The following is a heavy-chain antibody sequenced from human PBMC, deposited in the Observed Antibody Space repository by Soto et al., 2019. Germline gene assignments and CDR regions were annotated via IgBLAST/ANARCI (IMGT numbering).Heavy chain of an antibody. CDR3: AKDYDFWSGPLGVGFDY. J-gene: IGHJ4*02. CDR2: ISGSGGST. D-gene: IGHD3-3*01. CDR1: GFTFSSYA. V-gene: IGHV3-23*01. Sequence: PGGSLRLSCAAPGFTFSSYAMSWVRQAPGKGLEWVSAISGSGGSTYYADSVKGRFTISRDNSKNTLYLQMNSLRAEDTAVYYCAKDYDFWSGPLGVGFDYWGQGSLVPVSS.